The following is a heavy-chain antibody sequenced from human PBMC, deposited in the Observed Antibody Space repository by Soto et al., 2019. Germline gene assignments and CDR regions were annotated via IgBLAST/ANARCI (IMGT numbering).Heavy chain of an antibody. D-gene: IGHD5-12*01. CDR2: ISAYNGNT. Sequence: QVQLVQSGAEVKKPGASVKVSCKASGYTFTSYGINWVRQAPGQGLEWMGWISAYNGNTHYAQKLQGRGTMTTDTSTSAAYRELRSLRSDDTAVYYCARVQSGYDFAYWGQGTLVTVSS. CDR1: GYTFTSYG. V-gene: IGHV1-18*01. J-gene: IGHJ4*02. CDR3: ARVQSGYDFAY.